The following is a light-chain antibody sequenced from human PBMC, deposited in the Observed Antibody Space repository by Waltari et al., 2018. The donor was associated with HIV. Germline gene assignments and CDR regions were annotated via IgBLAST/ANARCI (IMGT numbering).Light chain of an antibody. CDR3: QAWDSSTVV. Sequence: SYELTQPPSVSVSPGQTASIACSGDKLGDKYACWYQQRPGQSPVLVIEQDNKRPSGIPERISGSNSGNTATLTISGTQAMDEADYYCQAWDSSTVVFGGGTKLTVL. V-gene: IGLV3-1*01. CDR1: KLGDKY. J-gene: IGLJ3*02. CDR2: QDN.